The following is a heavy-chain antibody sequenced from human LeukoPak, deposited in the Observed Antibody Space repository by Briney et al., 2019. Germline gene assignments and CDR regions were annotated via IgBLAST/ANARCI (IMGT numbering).Heavy chain of an antibody. CDR2: IYHTEST. CDR3: ASFSYGVYVGFDD. V-gene: IGHV4-59*08. J-gene: IGHJ4*02. D-gene: IGHD4-17*01. CDR1: GASMKSSY. Sequence: SETLSLTCTVPGASMKSSYWAWIRQPPGKGLEWIGYIYHTESTNYNPSLESRVTISVDTSKNQFSLKLCSVTAADTAMYYCASFSYGVYVGFDDWGQGTLVTVSS.